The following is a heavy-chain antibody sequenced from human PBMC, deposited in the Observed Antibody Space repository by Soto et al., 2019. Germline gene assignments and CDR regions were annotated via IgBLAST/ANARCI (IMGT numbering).Heavy chain of an antibody. V-gene: IGHV3-23*01. D-gene: IGHD2-2*01. J-gene: IGHJ6*02. CDR1: GFTFSSYA. CDR2: ISGSGGST. Sequence: VGSLRLSCAASGFTFSSYAMSWVPQAPGKGLEWVSAISGSGGSTYYADSVKGRFTISRDNSKNTLYLQMNSLRAEDTAVYYCAKDPYRRTSWPPYGMDVWGQGTTVTVSS. CDR3: AKDPYRRTSWPPYGMDV.